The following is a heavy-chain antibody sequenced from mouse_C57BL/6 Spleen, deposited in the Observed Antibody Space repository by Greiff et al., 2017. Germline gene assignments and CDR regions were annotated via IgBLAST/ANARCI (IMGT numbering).Heavy chain of an antibody. CDR1: GFTFSSYG. CDR2: ISSGGSST. Sequence: EVMLMESGGDLMKPGGSLKLSCAASGFTFSSYGMSWVRQTPDKRLEWVATISSGGSSTYYPDSVKGRFTISRDNAKNTLFLQMSSLKSEDTAMYYCARDFTTVVADYWGQGTTLTVSS. J-gene: IGHJ2*01. CDR3: ARDFTTVVADY. D-gene: IGHD1-1*01. V-gene: IGHV5-6*01.